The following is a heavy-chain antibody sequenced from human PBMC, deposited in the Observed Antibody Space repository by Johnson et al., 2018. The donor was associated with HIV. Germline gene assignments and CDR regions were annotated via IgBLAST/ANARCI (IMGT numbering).Heavy chain of an antibody. CDR1: GLSFSSYG. CDR2: IRYDGNSK. V-gene: IGHV3-30*02. Sequence: QVQLVESGGGVVQPGRSVRLSCAASGLSFSSYGMDWVRQAPGKGLEWVAFIRYDGNSKYYIDSVKGRFTVSRDNSKNTLYLQMKSLRPEDTAVYYCAKESKWESRTPHAFDMWGQGTMVTVSS. D-gene: IGHD1-26*01. CDR3: AKESKWESRTPHAFDM. J-gene: IGHJ3*02.